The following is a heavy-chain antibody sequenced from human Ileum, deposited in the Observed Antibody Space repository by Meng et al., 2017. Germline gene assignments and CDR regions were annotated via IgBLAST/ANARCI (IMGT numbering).Heavy chain of an antibody. Sequence: QLQESGPGWVKPSETLSLTCSVSAGFISSNNYYWGWIRQPPGKGLEWIGSMYYSGSTYYNPSLKNRVTISRDLSKNQLYLNLYFVTAADTAVYYCERAPDYWGQGTLVTVSS. CDR1: AGFISSNNYY. V-gene: IGHV4-39*07. CDR3: ERAPDY. CDR2: MYYSGST. J-gene: IGHJ4*02.